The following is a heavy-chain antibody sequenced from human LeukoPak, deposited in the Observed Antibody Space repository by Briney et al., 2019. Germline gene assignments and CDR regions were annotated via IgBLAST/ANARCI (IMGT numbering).Heavy chain of an antibody. J-gene: IGHJ4*02. CDR3: ARNPLYYYSSGYLSY. CDR1: GFTFSSYG. Sequence: GGSLRLSCAASGFTFSSYGMHWARQAPGKGLEWVESISNLGSNKYYAASVKGRFTISRDNSKNSLYLQMNSLRAEDTAVYYCARNPLYYYSSGYLSYWGQGSLVTVFS. V-gene: IGHV3-30-3*01. D-gene: IGHD3-22*01. CDR2: ISNLGSNK.